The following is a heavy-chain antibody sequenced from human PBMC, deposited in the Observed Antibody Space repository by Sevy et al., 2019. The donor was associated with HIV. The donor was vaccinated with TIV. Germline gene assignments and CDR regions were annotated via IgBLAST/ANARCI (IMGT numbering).Heavy chain of an antibody. CDR3: AKNLRAGGNYSYGMDV. Sequence: GGSLRLSCAASGFTFSSYGMHWVRQAPGKGLEWVAFIRYDGSNKYYADSVKGRFTISRDNSKNTLYLQMNSLRAEDTAVYYCAKNLRAGGNYSYGMDVWGQGTTVTVSS. J-gene: IGHJ6*02. CDR1: GFTFSSYG. CDR2: IRYDGSNK. D-gene: IGHD1-26*01. V-gene: IGHV3-30*02.